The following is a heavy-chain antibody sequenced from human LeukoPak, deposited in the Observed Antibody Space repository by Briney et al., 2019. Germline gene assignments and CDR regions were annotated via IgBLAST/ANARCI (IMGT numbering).Heavy chain of an antibody. CDR1: GGSISSGGYS. J-gene: IGHJ5*02. D-gene: IGHD1-26*01. CDR3: ARDSFRATT. V-gene: IGHV4-31*03. CDR2: IYYSGST. Sequence: SQTLSLTCTVSGGSISSGGYSWSWIRQHQGKGLEWIGYIYYSGSTYYNPSLKSRVTISVDTSKNQFSLKLSSVTAADTAVYYCARDSFRATTWGQGTLVTVSS.